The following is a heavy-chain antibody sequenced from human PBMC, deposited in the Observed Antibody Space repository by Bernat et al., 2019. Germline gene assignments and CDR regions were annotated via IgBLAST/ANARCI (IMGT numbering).Heavy chain of an antibody. J-gene: IGHJ4*02. Sequence: QVQLVESGGGVVQPGRSLRLSCAASGFTFSSYAIHWVRQAPGKGLEWVAVISYDGSNKYYADSVKGRFTISRDNSKNTLYLQMNSLRAEDTAVYYCARDRHGDPPLYYFDYWGQGTLVTVSS. CDR2: ISYDGSNK. CDR3: ARDRHGDPPLYYFDY. CDR1: GFTFSSYA. V-gene: IGHV3-30-3*01.